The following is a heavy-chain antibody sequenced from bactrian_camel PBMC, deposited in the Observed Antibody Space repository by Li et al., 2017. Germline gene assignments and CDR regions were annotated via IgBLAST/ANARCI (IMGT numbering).Heavy chain of an antibody. Sequence: HVQLVESGGGSVQPGGSLRLSCAASGFAYNNDCMAWFRQAPGQAREGIAVIFTGDGDTLYADSLKGRFTISQGSQGTDKNTVYLQMNSLQPEDTARYYCARAGTLACMSLSRATFKHWGRGTQVTVS. CDR2: IFTGDGDT. J-gene: IGHJ4*01. D-gene: IGHD1*01. V-gene: IGHV3S1*01. CDR3: ARAGTLACMSLSRATFKH. CDR1: GFAYNNDC.